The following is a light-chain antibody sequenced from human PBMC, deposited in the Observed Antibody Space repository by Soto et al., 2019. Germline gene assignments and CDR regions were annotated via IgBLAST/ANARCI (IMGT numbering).Light chain of an antibody. Sequence: EIVLTQSPGTLPLSPVERATLSCRASLCFSSSSLAWYQQKPGQALRLLIYGASSRATGIPDRFSGSRHGTDFHLPISSLEPDDVAVYCCQQHGSLPLTFVGGTKVEIK. CDR1: LCFSSSS. J-gene: IGKJ4*01. V-gene: IGKV3-20*01. CDR3: QQHGSLPLT. CDR2: GAS.